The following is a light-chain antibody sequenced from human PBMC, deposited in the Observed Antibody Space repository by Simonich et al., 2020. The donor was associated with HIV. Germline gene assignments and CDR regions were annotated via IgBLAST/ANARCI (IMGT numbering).Light chain of an antibody. Sequence: QLVLTQSPSASASLGASVKLTCTLSSGHSSYAIAWHQLQPEKGPRYLMKLNSDGSQSKGDGIPDRFSGSSSGAERYLTISSLQSEDEADYYCQTWGTGIRVFGGGTKLTVL. V-gene: IGLV4-69*01. J-gene: IGLJ2*01. CDR1: SGHSSYA. CDR3: QTWGTGIRV. CDR2: LNSDGSQ.